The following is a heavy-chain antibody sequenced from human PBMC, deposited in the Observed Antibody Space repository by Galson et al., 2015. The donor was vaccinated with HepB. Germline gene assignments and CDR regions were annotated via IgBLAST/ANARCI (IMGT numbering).Heavy chain of an antibody. V-gene: IGHV1-3*01. Sequence: SVKVSCKASGYTFTSYAMHWVRQAPGQRLEWMGWINAGNGNTKYSQRFQGRVTITRDTSASTAYMELSSLRSEDTAVYYCARVHGLYSGCDYRAYYFDYWGQGTLVTVSS. CDR2: INAGNGNT. J-gene: IGHJ4*02. CDR3: ARVHGLYSGCDYRAYYFDY. CDR1: GYTFTSYA. D-gene: IGHD5-12*01.